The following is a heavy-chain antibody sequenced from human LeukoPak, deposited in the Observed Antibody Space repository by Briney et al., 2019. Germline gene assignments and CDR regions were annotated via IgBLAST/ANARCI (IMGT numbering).Heavy chain of an antibody. Sequence: GGSLRLSCAASGFTFSTYWMTWVRQVPGKGLEWVACIKQDGGETYYVDSVKGRFTISRDNAKNSLFLQMNSLRTEDTAMYYCARDSGDRPRAVGYYFDYWGQGALVTVS. V-gene: IGHV3-7*01. CDR3: ARDSGDRPRAVGYYFDY. J-gene: IGHJ4*02. CDR2: IKQDGGET. D-gene: IGHD7-27*01. CDR1: GFTFSTYW.